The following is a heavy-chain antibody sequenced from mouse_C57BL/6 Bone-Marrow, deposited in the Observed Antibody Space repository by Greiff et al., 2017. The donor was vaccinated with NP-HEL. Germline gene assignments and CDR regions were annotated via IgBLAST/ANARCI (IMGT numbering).Heavy chain of an antibody. CDR3: ARGWYFDV. J-gene: IGHJ1*03. CDR2: ISYDGSN. Sequence: EVKLMESGPGLVKPSQSLSLTCSVTGYSIPSGYYWNWIRQFPGNKLEWMGYISYDGSNNYNPSLKNRISITRDTSKNQFFLKLNSVTTEDTATYYCARGWYFDVWGTGTTVTVSS. CDR1: GYSIPSGYY. V-gene: IGHV3-6*01.